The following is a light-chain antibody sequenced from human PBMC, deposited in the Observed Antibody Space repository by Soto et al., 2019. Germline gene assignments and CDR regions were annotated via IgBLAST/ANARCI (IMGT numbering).Light chain of an antibody. V-gene: IGKV3-11*01. CDR1: QSVSSY. Sequence: TVLTQSPGTLSLSPGERATLSCRASQSVSSYLAWYQQKPGQAPRLLIYDVSNRATGIPARFSGSGSGTDFTLTISSLEPEDFAVYCCQHRSNWLYTFGQGTKLEIK. CDR2: DVS. CDR3: QHRSNWLYT. J-gene: IGKJ2*01.